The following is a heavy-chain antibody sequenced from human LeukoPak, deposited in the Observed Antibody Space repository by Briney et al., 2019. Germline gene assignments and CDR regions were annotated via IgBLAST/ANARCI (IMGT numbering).Heavy chain of an antibody. Sequence: PSETLSLTCTVSGGSISRYYWSWIRQPPGKGLEWIGYIYYSGSTNYNPSLKSRVTISVDTSKNQFSLKLSSVTAADTAVYYCASSDYYDYVWGSYRPGYYFDYWGQGTLVTVSS. CDR3: ASSDYYDYVWGSYRPGYYFDY. V-gene: IGHV4-59*01. CDR1: GGSISRYY. J-gene: IGHJ4*02. D-gene: IGHD3-16*01. CDR2: IYYSGST.